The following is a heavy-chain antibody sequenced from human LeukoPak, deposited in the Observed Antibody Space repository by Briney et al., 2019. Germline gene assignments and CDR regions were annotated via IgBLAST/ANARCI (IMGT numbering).Heavy chain of an antibody. CDR2: ISSSSSYI. V-gene: IGHV3-21*01. Sequence: GASLRLSCAASGFTFSSYSMNWVRQAPGKGLEWVSSISSSSSYIYYADSVKGRFTISRDNAKNSLYLQMNSLRAEDTAVYYCARDFWFRELLPTYFDYWGQGTLVTVSS. D-gene: IGHD3-10*01. J-gene: IGHJ4*02. CDR3: ARDFWFRELLPTYFDY. CDR1: GFTFSSYS.